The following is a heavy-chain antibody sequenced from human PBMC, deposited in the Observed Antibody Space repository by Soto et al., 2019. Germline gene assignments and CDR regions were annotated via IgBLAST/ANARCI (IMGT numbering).Heavy chain of an antibody. CDR3: ARDPRSPSSSWYVNWFDP. CDR2: INSDGSST. J-gene: IGHJ5*02. D-gene: IGHD6-13*01. V-gene: IGHV3-74*01. Sequence: VRQAPGKGLVWVSRINSDGSSTSYADSVKGRFTISRDNAKNTLYLQMNSLRAEDAAVYYCARDPRSPSSSWYVNWFDPWGQGTLVTVSS.